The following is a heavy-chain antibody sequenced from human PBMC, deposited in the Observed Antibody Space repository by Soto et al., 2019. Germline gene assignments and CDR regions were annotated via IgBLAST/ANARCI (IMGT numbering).Heavy chain of an antibody. CDR1: GYTFTSYG. CDR2: ISAYNGNT. J-gene: IGHJ4*02. Sequence: AASVKVSCKASGYTFTSYGISWVRQAPGQGLEWMGWISAYNGNTNYAQKLQGRVTMTTDTSTSTAYMELRSLRSDDTAVYYCARQDVSWEPLATDYWGQGTLVTVSS. V-gene: IGHV1-18*01. D-gene: IGHD1-26*01. CDR3: ARQDVSWEPLATDY.